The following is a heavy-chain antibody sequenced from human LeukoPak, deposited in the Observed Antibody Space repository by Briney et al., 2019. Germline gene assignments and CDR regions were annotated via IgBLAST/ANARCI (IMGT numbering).Heavy chain of an antibody. CDR2: ISGSGGST. J-gene: IGHJ3*02. D-gene: IGHD3-22*01. V-gene: IGHV3-23*01. Sequence: PGGSLRLSCAASGFTFSSYWMHWVRQAPGKGLEWVSAISGSGGSTYYADSVKGRFTISRDNSKNTLYLQMNSLRAEDTAVYYCAKDGYSLYDAFDIWGQGTMVTVSS. CDR1: GFTFSSYW. CDR3: AKDGYSLYDAFDI.